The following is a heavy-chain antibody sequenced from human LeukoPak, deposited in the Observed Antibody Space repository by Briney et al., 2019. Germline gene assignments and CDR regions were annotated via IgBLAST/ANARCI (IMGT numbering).Heavy chain of an antibody. CDR3: ASPGPTFGGVIVKETIQQFDY. V-gene: IGHV1-18*01. CDR1: GYTFTSYG. J-gene: IGHJ4*02. CDR2: IRAYNGNT. D-gene: IGHD3-16*02. Sequence: ASVKVSCKASGYTFTSYGISWVRQAPGQGLEWMGWIRAYNGNTNYAQMLQGRVTMTTDTSTSTAYMELRSLRSDDTAVYYCASPGPTFGGVIVKETIQQFDYWGQGTLVTVSS.